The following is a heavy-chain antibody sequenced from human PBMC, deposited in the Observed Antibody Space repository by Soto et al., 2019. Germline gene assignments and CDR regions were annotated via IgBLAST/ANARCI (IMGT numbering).Heavy chain of an antibody. V-gene: IGHV3-23*01. CDR2: ISGGGGST. J-gene: IGHJ6*03. CDR1: GFTFSSYA. CDR3: AKARDGPKHYYYYYMGV. Sequence: GGSLRLSCAASGFTFSSYAMSWVRQAPGKGLKWVSAISGGGGSTYYADSVKGRFTISRDNSKNTLYLQMNSLRAEDTAVYYCAKARDGPKHYYYYYMGVWGKGTTVTVSS.